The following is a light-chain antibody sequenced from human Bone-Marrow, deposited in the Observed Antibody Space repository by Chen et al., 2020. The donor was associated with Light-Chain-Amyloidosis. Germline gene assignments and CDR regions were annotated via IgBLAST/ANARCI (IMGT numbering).Light chain of an antibody. CDR1: NIGSTS. V-gene: IGLV3-21*02. Sequence: SYVLTQPSSVSVAPGQTATIACGGNNIGSTSVHWYQQTPGQAPLLVVYDDSDRPSGIPERLSGSTSGNTATMTISRVDSGDEADYYVQVWDGSRERPVFGGGPKLTVL. J-gene: IGLJ3*02. CDR2: DDS. CDR3: QVWDGSRERPV.